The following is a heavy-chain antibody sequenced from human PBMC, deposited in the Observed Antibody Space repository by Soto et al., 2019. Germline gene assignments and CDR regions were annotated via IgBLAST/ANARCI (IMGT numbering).Heavy chain of an antibody. CDR3: AKDLFRQQLANFDY. CDR2: ISYDGSNK. Sequence: QVQLVESGGGVVQPGRSLRLSCAASGFTFSSYGMHWVRQAPGKGLEWVAVISYDGSNKYYAYSVKGRFTISRDNSKNTLYLQMNSLRAEDTAVYYCAKDLFRQQLANFDYWGQGTLVTVSS. V-gene: IGHV3-30*18. J-gene: IGHJ4*02. D-gene: IGHD6-13*01. CDR1: GFTFSSYG.